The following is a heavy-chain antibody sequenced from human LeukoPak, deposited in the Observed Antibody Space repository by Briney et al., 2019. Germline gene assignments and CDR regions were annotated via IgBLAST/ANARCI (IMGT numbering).Heavy chain of an antibody. CDR2: ISTSGDRA. V-gene: IGHV3-23*01. Sequence: GGSLRLSCAASGFTFSTYAMTWVRQAPGKGLEWVSGISTSGDRAYYADSVKGRFTISRDNSKNTLYLQMNSLRAEDTAEYYCARSAVGTSCCTAVDYWGQGTLVTVSS. D-gene: IGHD1-26*01. CDR3: ARSAVGTSCCTAVDY. CDR1: GFTFSTYA. J-gene: IGHJ4*02.